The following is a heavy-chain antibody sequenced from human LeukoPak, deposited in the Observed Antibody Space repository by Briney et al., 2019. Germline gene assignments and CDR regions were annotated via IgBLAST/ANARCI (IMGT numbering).Heavy chain of an antibody. Sequence: GGSLRLSCAASGFTFSSYWMHWVRQVPGKGTVWVSRINIDGSSTNYADSVKGRFTISRDNAKNTLYLQMNSLRAEDTAVYYCARACYSGSGSYCSWGQGTLVTVSS. J-gene: IGHJ5*02. CDR3: ARACYSGSGSYCS. D-gene: IGHD3-10*01. V-gene: IGHV3-74*01. CDR1: GFTFSSYW. CDR2: INIDGSST.